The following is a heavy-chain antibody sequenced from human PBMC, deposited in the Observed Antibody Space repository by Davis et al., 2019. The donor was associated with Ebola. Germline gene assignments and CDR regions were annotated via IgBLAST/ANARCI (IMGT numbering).Heavy chain of an antibody. CDR1: GYTLVSYY. CDR2: INPSGGTT. J-gene: IGHJ4*02. Sequence: ASVKVSCKASGYTLVSYYAHWVRQAPGQGLEWMGIINPSGGTTTYAQKFQGRVTMTRDTSTSTLYMELSSLTSGDTAVYYCVRDLRGWGDFDYWGQGTLVTVSS. CDR3: VRDLRGWGDFDY. D-gene: IGHD3-10*01. V-gene: IGHV1-46*01.